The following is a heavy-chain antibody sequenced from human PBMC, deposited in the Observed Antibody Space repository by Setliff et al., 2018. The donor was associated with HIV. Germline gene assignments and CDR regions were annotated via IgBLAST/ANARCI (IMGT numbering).Heavy chain of an antibody. CDR2: ISVYNGNR. Sequence: ASVKVSCKASGYTFSRYGINWVRQAPGQGLEWMGWISVYNGNRDYALSFQGRVTMTTDTSASTAYMELMSLRSDDTAVYYCARGGGLKPFGYQLDYWGQGTLVTSPQ. V-gene: IGHV1-18*01. J-gene: IGHJ4*02. D-gene: IGHD2-2*01. CDR1: GYTFSRYG. CDR3: ARGGGLKPFGYQLDY.